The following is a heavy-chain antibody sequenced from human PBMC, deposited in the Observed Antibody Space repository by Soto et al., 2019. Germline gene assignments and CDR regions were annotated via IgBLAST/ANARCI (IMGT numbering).Heavy chain of an antibody. CDR1: GYTFTSYD. Sequence: QVQLVQSGAEVKKPGASVKVSCKASGYTFTSYDINWVRQATGQGLEWMGWMNPNSGNTGYAQKFQGRVTMTRNTSISTAYMELSSLRPEDTAVYYCARGQRITMIVVVITRGYYYGMDVWGQGTTVTVSS. CDR3: ARGQRITMIVVVITRGYYYGMDV. CDR2: MNPNSGNT. V-gene: IGHV1-8*01. J-gene: IGHJ6*02. D-gene: IGHD3-22*01.